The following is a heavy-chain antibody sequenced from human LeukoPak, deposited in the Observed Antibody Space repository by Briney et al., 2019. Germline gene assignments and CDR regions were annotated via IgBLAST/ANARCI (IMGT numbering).Heavy chain of an antibody. CDR2: IYTSGST. J-gene: IGHJ4*02. CDR3: ARATYSGSYSPFDY. Sequence: PSETLSLICTVSGGSISSGSYYWSWIRQPAGKGLEWIGRIYTSGSTNYNPSLKSRVTISVDTSKNQFSLKLSSVTAADTAVYYCARATYSGSYSPFDYWGQGTLVTVSS. V-gene: IGHV4-61*02. D-gene: IGHD1-26*01. CDR1: GGSISSGSYY.